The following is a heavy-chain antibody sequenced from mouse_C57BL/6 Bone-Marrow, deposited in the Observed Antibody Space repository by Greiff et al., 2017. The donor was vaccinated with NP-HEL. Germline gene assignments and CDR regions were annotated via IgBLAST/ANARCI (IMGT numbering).Heavy chain of an antibody. D-gene: IGHD2-2*01. V-gene: IGHV1-19*01. Sequence: EVQLQQSGPVLVKPGASVKLSCKASGYTFTDYYMNWVKQSHGKSLEWFGVINPYNGGTSYNKKFKGKATLTVDKSSSPAYMALNSMTSEDSAVYCCARLGVTDYFDYWGQGTTLTVSS. J-gene: IGHJ2*01. CDR2: INPYNGGT. CDR3: ARLGVTDYFDY. CDR1: GYTFTDYY.